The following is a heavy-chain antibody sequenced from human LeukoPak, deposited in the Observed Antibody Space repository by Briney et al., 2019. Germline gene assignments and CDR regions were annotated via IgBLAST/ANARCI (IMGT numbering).Heavy chain of an antibody. J-gene: IGHJ1*01. CDR1: GFTFSSYS. V-gene: IGHV3-21*01. CDR2: ISSSSSYI. CDR3: ARDSPIAAAGTFEYFQH. Sequence: GGSLRLSCAASGFTFSSYSMNWVRQAPGKGLEWVSSISSSSSYIYYADSVKGRFTISRDNAKNSLYLQMNSLRAEDTAVYYCARDSPIAAAGTFEYFQHWGQGTLVTVSS. D-gene: IGHD6-13*01.